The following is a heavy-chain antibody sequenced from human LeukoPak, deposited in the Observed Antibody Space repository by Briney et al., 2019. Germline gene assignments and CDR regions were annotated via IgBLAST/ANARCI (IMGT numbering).Heavy chain of an antibody. Sequence: GASVKVSCKTSGYTFTGYYIHWVRLAPGQGLQWMGWINSNSGSTNHAQKFQGRVTMTRDTSISTAYMDLSSLISDDTAVYYCARDRGPEWWGSFDCWGQGTLVTVSS. V-gene: IGHV1-2*02. CDR1: GYTFTGYY. D-gene: IGHD3-16*01. CDR3: ARDRGPEWWGSFDC. J-gene: IGHJ4*02. CDR2: INSNSGST.